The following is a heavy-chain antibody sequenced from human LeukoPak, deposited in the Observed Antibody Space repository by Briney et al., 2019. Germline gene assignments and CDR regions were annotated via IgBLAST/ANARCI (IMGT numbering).Heavy chain of an antibody. Sequence: GSSVKVSCKASGGTFSSYAISWVRQAPGQGLEWMGGIIPIFGTANYAQKFQGRVTITADESTSTAYMELSSLRSEDTAVYYCARDRGGTSGKWFDPWGQGTLVTVSS. CDR2: IIPIFGTA. CDR1: GGTFSSYA. CDR3: ARDRGGTSGKWFDP. J-gene: IGHJ5*02. D-gene: IGHD3-16*01. V-gene: IGHV1-69*01.